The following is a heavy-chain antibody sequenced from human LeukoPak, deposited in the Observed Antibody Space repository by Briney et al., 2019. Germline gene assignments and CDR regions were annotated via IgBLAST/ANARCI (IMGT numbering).Heavy chain of an antibody. CDR2: IYYSGST. J-gene: IGHJ6*03. CDR1: GGSISSYY. D-gene: IGHD6-19*01. Sequence: PSETLSLTCTVSGGSISSYYWSWIRQPPGKGLEWIGYIYYSGSTNYNPSLKSRVTISVDTSKNQFSLKLSSVTAADTAVYYCARLLAEQWLASYYYYMDVWGKGTTVTVPS. CDR3: ARLLAEQWLASYYYYMDV. V-gene: IGHV4-59*08.